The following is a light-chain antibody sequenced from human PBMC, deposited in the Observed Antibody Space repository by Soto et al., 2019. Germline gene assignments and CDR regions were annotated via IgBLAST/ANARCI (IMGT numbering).Light chain of an antibody. J-gene: IGKJ5*01. CDR2: DAT. CDR1: RTVGNF. Sequence: EIVLTQSPATLSLSPGERATLSCRASRTVGNFLAWYQQKPGQAPSLLIYDATHRATGIPARFSGSGSGTDFTLTISSLEPEDSAVYYCQQRHMWPITFGQGTRLEIK. CDR3: QQRHMWPIT. V-gene: IGKV3-11*01.